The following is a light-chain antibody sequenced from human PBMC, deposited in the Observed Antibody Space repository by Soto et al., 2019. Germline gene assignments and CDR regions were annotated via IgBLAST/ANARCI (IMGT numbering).Light chain of an antibody. CDR1: QSFNSNY. CDR2: GTS. V-gene: IGKV3-20*01. Sequence: EIVLSQSPGTLSLSPGDRTTLACRAGQSFNSNYLAWYQQKPGQAPRLLIYGTSSRATGIPDRFSGSGSGTDFTLTISRLEPEDFAVYYCQHYASSPRAFGQGTKVDIK. J-gene: IGKJ1*01. CDR3: QHYASSPRA.